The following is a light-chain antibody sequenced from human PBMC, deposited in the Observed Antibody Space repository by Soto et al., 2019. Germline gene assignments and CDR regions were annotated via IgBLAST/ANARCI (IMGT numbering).Light chain of an antibody. J-gene: IGKJ1*01. V-gene: IGKV1-5*03. CDR1: QSISSW. Sequence: DIRMTQSPSTLSAFVGDRVTITCRASQSISSWLAWYQQKPGKVPKLLIYKASGLESGVPSRFSGSGSGTEFTLTISSLQPDDFATYYCQQYNTYPWTFGQGTKVEIE. CDR2: KAS. CDR3: QQYNTYPWT.